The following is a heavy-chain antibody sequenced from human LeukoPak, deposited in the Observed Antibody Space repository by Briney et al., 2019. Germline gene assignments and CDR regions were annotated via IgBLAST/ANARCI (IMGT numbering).Heavy chain of an antibody. CDR3: ARNYYYGSGSPRAFDI. D-gene: IGHD3-10*01. CDR1: GYTFTSYG. CDR2: ISAYNGNT. Sequence: ASVKVSCKASGYTFTSYGISWVRQAPGQGLEWMGWISAYNGNTNYAQKLQGRVTMTTDTSTSTAYMELRSLRSDDTALYYCARNYYYGSGSPRAFDIWGQGTMVTVSS. V-gene: IGHV1-18*01. J-gene: IGHJ3*02.